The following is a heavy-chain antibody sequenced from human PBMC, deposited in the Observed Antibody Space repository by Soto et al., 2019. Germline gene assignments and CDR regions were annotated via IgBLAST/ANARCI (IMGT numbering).Heavy chain of an antibody. CDR1: GYTFTTYA. J-gene: IGHJ5*02. CDR3: ARGRGLAVAGISTRNNWFDP. Sequence: ASVKVSCKASGYTFTTYAVHWVRQAPGQRLEWMGWINAGNGNTKYSQKFQDRVSITRDTSASTAYMELNSLRSEDTAVYYCARGRGLAVAGISTRNNWFDPWGQGTLVTAPQ. CDR2: INAGNGNT. D-gene: IGHD6-19*01. V-gene: IGHV1-3*01.